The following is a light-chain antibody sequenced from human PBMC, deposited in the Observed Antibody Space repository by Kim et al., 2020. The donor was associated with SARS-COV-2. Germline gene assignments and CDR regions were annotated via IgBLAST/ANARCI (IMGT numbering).Light chain of an antibody. CDR1: QDISNY. V-gene: IGKV1-33*01. J-gene: IGKJ2*01. CDR3: QQYDNPYT. CDR2: DAS. Sequence: DIQMTQSPSSLSASVGDRVTITCQASQDISNYLNWYQQKPGKAPKLLIYDASNLETGDPSRFSGSGSGTDFTFTISSLQPEDIATYYCQQYDNPYTFGQGTKLEIK.